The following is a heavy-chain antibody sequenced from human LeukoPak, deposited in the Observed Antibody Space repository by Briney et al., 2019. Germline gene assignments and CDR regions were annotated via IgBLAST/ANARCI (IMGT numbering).Heavy chain of an antibody. D-gene: IGHD6-13*01. Sequence: GASVTVSCKASGHXFTGFYMHWVRQAPGQGLEWMGWINPNSGGTKYAQKFQGRVTMTRDTSISTAYMEVSRLRSDDTAVYYCARAVDSSSWYPFDYWGQGTLVTVSS. J-gene: IGHJ4*02. CDR1: GHXFTGFY. CDR2: INPNSGGT. V-gene: IGHV1-2*02. CDR3: ARAVDSSSWYPFDY.